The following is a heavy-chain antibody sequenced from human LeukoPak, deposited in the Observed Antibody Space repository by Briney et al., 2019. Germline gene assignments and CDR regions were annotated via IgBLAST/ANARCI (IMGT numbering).Heavy chain of an antibody. D-gene: IGHD2-15*01. V-gene: IGHV3-30*04. CDR1: GFTFSNYA. CDR2: ISYDGSDK. CDR3: AREPPSCSGGSCYTFDY. Sequence: GGSLRLSCAASGFTFSNYAMHWVRQAPGKGLEWVAVISYDGSDKYYADSVKGRFTISRDNSKNTLYLQMNSLRAEDTAVYYCAREPPSCSGGSCYTFDYWGQGTLVTVSS. J-gene: IGHJ4*02.